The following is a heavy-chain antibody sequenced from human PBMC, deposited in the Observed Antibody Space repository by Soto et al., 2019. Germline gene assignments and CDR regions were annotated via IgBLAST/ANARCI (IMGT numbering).Heavy chain of an antibody. J-gene: IGHJ6*02. D-gene: IGHD2-2*01. CDR2: INAGNGNT. CDR3: ARNHYCSSTSCYYGPYYYGMDV. V-gene: IGHV1-3*01. CDR1: GYTFTSYA. Sequence: SVKVSCKASGYTFTSYAMHWVRQAPGQRLEWMGWINAGNGNTKYSQKFQGRVTITRDTSASTAYMELSSLRSEDTAVYYCARNHYCSSTSCYYGPYYYGMDVWGQGTTVTVS.